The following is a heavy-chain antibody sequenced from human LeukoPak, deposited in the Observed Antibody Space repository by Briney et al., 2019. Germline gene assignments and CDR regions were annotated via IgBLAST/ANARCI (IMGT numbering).Heavy chain of an antibody. CDR3: ARGMDTAMGTPPDY. Sequence: PSETLSLTCTVSRVSISNYYWSWIRQPPGKRLEWIGYIYNSGSANYNPSLKSRVTISVDTSKNQFSLKLSSVTAADTAVYYCARGMDTAMGTPPDYWGPGTLVTVSS. J-gene: IGHJ4*02. D-gene: IGHD5-18*01. CDR1: RVSISNYY. V-gene: IGHV4-59*01. CDR2: IYNSGSA.